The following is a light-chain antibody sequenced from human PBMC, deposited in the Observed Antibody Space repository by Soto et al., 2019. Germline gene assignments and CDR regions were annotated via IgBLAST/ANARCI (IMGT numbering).Light chain of an antibody. CDR2: DVS. J-gene: IGLJ2*01. CDR3: SSYTSTGTV. CDR1: SSDVGGYNY. Sequence: QSALTQPASVSGSPGQSITISCTGTSSDVGGYNYVSWYQQHPGKAPKVMIYDVSNRPSGVSTRFSGSKSGNTASLTISGLQAEDEADYYCSSYTSTGTVFSGGTKLTVL. V-gene: IGLV2-14*01.